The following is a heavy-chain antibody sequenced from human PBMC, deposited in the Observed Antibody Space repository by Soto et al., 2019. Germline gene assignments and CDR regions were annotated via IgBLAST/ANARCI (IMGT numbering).Heavy chain of an antibody. J-gene: IGHJ4*02. CDR1: GFTFSSYA. Sequence: ESGGGLVQPGGSLRLSCAASGFTFSSYARSWVRQAPGKGLEWVSAISGSGGSTYYADSVKGRFTISRDNSKNTLYLQMNSLRAEDTAVYYCAKPTDPDTAMVRPFDYWGQGPLVTVSS. V-gene: IGHV3-23*01. CDR3: AKPTDPDTAMVRPFDY. D-gene: IGHD5-18*01. CDR2: ISGSGGST.